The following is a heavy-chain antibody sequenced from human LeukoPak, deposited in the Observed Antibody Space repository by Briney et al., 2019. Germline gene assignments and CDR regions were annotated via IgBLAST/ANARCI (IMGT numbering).Heavy chain of an antibody. Sequence: GGSLRLSCAASGFTFSSYGMHWVRQAPGQGLEWMGWINPNSGGTNYAQKFQGRVTMTRDTSISTAYMELSRLRSDDTAVYYCARVVPAAIHRYYFDYWGQGTLVTVSS. J-gene: IGHJ4*02. CDR3: ARVVPAAIHRYYFDY. CDR2: INPNSGGT. D-gene: IGHD2-2*02. CDR1: GFTFSSYG. V-gene: IGHV1-2*02.